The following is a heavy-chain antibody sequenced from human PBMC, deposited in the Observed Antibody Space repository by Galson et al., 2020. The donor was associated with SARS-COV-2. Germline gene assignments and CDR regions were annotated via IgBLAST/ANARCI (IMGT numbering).Heavy chain of an antibody. CDR2: IYYSGST. CDR3: ARQRTMAPNGFFGY. D-gene: IGHD3-10*01. CDR1: TGSISGYY. J-gene: IGHJ4*02. Sequence: ETSETLSLTCTVSTGSISGYYWSWIRQPPGKGLEWIGYIYYSGSTNYNPSLKSRVTISVDTSKNQFSLNLSSVTAADTAVYYCARQRTMAPNGFFGYWGPGTLVPVSS. V-gene: IGHV4-59*08.